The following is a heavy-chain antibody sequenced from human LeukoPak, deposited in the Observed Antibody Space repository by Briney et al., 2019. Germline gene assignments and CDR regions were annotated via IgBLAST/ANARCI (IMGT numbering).Heavy chain of an antibody. J-gene: IGHJ4*02. Sequence: PSETLSLTCTVSGYSISSGYYWGWIRQPPGKGLEWIGSIYHSGSTYYNPSLKSRVTISVDTSKNQFSLKLSSVTAADTAVYYCAISAGELLPDDYWGQGTLVTVSS. CDR3: AISAGELLPDDY. D-gene: IGHD1-26*01. CDR1: GYSISSGYY. V-gene: IGHV4-38-2*02. CDR2: IYHSGST.